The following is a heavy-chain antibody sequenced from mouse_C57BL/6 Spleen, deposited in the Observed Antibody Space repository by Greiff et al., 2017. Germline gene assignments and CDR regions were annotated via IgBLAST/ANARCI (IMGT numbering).Heavy chain of an antibody. J-gene: IGHJ4*01. V-gene: IGHV1-26*01. CDR1: GYTFTDYY. Sequence: EVQLQQSGPELVKPGASVKISCKASGYTFTDYYMNWVKQSHGKSLEWIGDINPNNGGTSYNQKFKRKATLTVDKSSSTAYMELRSLTSEDSAVYYCATGTGDAMDYWGQGTSVTVSS. CDR3: ATGTGDAMDY. D-gene: IGHD4-1*01. CDR2: INPNNGGT.